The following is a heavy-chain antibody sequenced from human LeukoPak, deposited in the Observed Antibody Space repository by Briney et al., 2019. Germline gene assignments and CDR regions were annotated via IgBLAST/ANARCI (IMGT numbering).Heavy chain of an antibody. Sequence: GGSRRLSCAASGFTFGSYWMSWVRQAPGKGLEWVANIKQDGSEKYYVDSVKGRFTISRDNTKNSLFLQMNSLRAEDTAVYYCARGVILPAGFDYWGQGTLVTVSS. J-gene: IGHJ4*02. D-gene: IGHD3-16*01. CDR2: IKQDGSEK. CDR3: ARGVILPAGFDY. CDR1: GFTFGSYW. V-gene: IGHV3-7*04.